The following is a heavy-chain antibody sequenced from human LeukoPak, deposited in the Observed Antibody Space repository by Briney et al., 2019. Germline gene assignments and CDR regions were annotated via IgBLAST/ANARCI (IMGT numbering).Heavy chain of an antibody. CDR3: ARDRRDGGYNPGDPRGFAN. Sequence: GGSLRLSCAASGFTFSSYAMSWVRQAPGKGLEWVSRISSGGGYTGYADSLKGRFTISRDNAKNSLHLQMNSLRAEDTAVYYCARDRRDGGYNPGDPRGFANWGQGTLVTVSS. V-gene: IGHV3-21*05. J-gene: IGHJ4*02. CDR2: ISSGGGYT. CDR1: GFTFSSYA. D-gene: IGHD5-24*01.